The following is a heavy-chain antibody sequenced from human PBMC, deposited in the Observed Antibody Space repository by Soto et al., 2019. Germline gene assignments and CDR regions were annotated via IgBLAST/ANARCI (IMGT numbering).Heavy chain of an antibody. CDR3: ARSPRSSPYFDY. D-gene: IGHD6-13*01. CDR2: IKPGDHET. J-gene: IGHJ4*02. CDR1: GYTFSTFG. Sequence: RGGPLKSSCQSSGYTFSTFGIGWVRHLPGKGLEWMGIIKPGDHETRYSPSFHGKVTISADRSINTAYLQWNSLEASDTAFYFCARSPRSSPYFDYWGQGALVTVSS. V-gene: IGHV5-51*01.